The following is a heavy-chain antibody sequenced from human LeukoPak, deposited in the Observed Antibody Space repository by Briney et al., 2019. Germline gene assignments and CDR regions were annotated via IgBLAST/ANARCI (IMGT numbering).Heavy chain of an antibody. D-gene: IGHD3-10*01. CDR1: RFPFSSYT. CDR2: ISSSSSYL. Sequence: GGSLRLSCAASRFPFSSYTMNWVRQAPGKGLEWVSSISSSSSYLYYADPVKGRFTISRDNAKNSLYLQMNSLRAEDSALYYCARDSGSGRPYFFDSWGQGTLVTVSS. CDR3: ARDSGSGRPYFFDS. V-gene: IGHV3-21*01. J-gene: IGHJ4*02.